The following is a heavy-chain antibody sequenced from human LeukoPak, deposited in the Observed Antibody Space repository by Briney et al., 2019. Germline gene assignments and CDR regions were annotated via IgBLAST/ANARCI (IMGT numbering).Heavy chain of an antibody. Sequence: PSETLSLTCTVSGGSISSSSYYWGWIRQPPGKGLEWIGSIYYSGSTYYNPSLKSRVTISVDTSKNQFSLKLSSVTAADTAVYHCAIEKSSSTYYYDSSGYYYPEDFDYWGQGTLVTVSS. CDR2: IYYSGST. J-gene: IGHJ4*02. CDR1: GGSISSSSYY. V-gene: IGHV4-39*07. D-gene: IGHD3-22*01. CDR3: AIEKSSSTYYYDSSGYYYPEDFDY.